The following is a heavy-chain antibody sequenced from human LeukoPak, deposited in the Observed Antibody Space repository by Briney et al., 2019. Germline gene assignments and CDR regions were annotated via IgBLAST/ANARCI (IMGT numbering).Heavy chain of an antibody. D-gene: IGHD6-13*01. CDR3: ARARAIAAGRSTNFDY. CDR2: ISYDGSNK. CDR1: GFTFSSYA. J-gene: IGHJ4*02. V-gene: IGHV3-30*01. Sequence: PGRSLRLSCAASGFTFSSYAMHWVRQAPGKGLEWVAVISYDGSNKYYADSVKGRFTISRDNSKNTLYLQMNSLRAEDTAVYYCARARAIAAGRSTNFDYWGQGTLVTVSS.